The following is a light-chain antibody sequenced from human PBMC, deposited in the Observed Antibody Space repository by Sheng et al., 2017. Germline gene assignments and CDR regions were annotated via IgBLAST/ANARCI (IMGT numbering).Light chain of an antibody. CDR3: STYTSDNSVV. J-gene: IGLJ3*02. Sequence: QSSLTQPASVSGSPGQSITISCTGTTNDVGSNYYVSWYQQYPGRAPKLIIYDVSERPSGASDRFSASKSGNTASLTVSGLQAEDEADYYCSTYTSDNSVVFGGGTKVTVL. V-gene: IGLV2-14*01. CDR2: DVS. CDR1: TNDVGSNYY.